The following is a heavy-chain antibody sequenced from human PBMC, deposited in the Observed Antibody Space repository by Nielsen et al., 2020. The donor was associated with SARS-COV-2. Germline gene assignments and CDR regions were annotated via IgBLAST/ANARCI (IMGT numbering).Heavy chain of an antibody. D-gene: IGHD2-2*01. V-gene: IGHV4-39*07. CDR3: ARGRDIVVVPAAMTRYYYYYYMDV. CDR2: INHSGSN. J-gene: IGHJ6*03. CDR1: GGSISSGDYY. Sequence: SETLSLTCTVSGGSISSGDYYWSWIRQPPGKGLEWIGEINHSGSNNYHPSLKSRVTISVDTSTNQFSLKLISVTAADTAVYYCARGRDIVVVPAAMTRYYYYYYMDVWGKGTTVTVSS.